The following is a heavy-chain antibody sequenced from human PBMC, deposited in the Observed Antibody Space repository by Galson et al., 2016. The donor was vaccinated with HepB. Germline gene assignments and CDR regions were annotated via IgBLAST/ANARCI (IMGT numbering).Heavy chain of an antibody. CDR3: AGEDRRYYRSGRNSGSGNYYWDGLDV. Sequence: SLRLSCAASGLSLSSYWMTWVRQAPGKGLEWVANINRDGSEKVYLDSVKGRFIIYRDNAKNSLYLQINSLRVEDTAVYYCAGEDRRYYRSGRNSGSGNYYWDGLDVWGQGTTVTVSS. D-gene: IGHD3-10*01. J-gene: IGHJ6*02. V-gene: IGHV3-7*01. CDR2: INRDGSEK. CDR1: GLSLSSYW.